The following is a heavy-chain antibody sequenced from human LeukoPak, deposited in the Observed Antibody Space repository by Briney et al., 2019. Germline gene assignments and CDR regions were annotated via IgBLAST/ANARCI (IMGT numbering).Heavy chain of an antibody. D-gene: IGHD1-26*01. CDR2: ISYDGSNK. J-gene: IGHJ4*02. CDR3: AKAVGTTTGDPTFDY. Sequence: GGSLRLSCAASGFTFSSYAMHWVRQAPGKGLEWVAVISYDGSNKYYADSVKGRFTISRDNAKNSLYLQMNSLRAEDMALYYCAKAVGTTTGDPTFDYWGQGTLVTVSS. V-gene: IGHV3-30*04. CDR1: GFTFSSYA.